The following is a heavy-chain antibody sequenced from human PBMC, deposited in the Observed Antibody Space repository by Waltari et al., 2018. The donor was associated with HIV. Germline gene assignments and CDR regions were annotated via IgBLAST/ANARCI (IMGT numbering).Heavy chain of an antibody. CDR1: GYTFSSYT. CDR2: ISSYNGNT. J-gene: IGHJ6*02. CDR3: ARGVSIVRGVMIRGHMDV. V-gene: IGHV1-18*01. D-gene: IGHD3-10*01. Sequence: VQLVQSGAEMRKPGASVKVSCRDSGYTFSSYTNSWVRQAPGQGLEWMGWISSYNGNTNYAQKFQGRVNMTTDTSTSTAHMELWSLRSDATAVYYWARGVSIVRGVMIRGHMDVWGQGTTVTVSS.